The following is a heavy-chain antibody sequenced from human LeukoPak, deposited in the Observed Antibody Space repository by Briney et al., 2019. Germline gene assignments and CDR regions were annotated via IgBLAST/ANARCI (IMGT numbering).Heavy chain of an antibody. V-gene: IGHV3-48*03. J-gene: IGHJ3*02. CDR2: ISSIGSTI. D-gene: IGHD3-22*01. Sequence: GGSLRLSCAAPRFTFSIYEMNWVCQAPGKGLEWVSYISSIGSTIYYADSVKGRFTISRDNAKNSLYLQMNSLRAEDMGVYYCAGNYDSRGYADGTRDAFDMWGQGTMVTVSS. CDR1: RFTFSIYE. CDR3: AGNYDSRGYADGTRDAFDM.